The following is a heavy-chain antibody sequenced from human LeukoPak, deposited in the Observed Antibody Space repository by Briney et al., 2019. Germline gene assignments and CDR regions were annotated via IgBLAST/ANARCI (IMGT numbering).Heavy chain of an antibody. J-gene: IGHJ5*02. CDR3: ARMSYYDRRGDNWFDP. CDR1: GYTFTSYY. Sequence: GASVKVSCKASGYTFTSYYMHWVRQAPGQGHEWMGIINPSGGSTSYAQKFQGRVTMTRDMSTSTVYMELSSLRSEDTAVYYCARMSYYDRRGDNWFDPWGQGTLVIVSS. D-gene: IGHD3-22*01. V-gene: IGHV1-46*01. CDR2: INPSGGST.